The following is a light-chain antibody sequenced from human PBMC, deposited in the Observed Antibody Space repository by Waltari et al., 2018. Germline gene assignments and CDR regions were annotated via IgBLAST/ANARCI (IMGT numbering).Light chain of an antibody. V-gene: IGLV2-14*01. CDR2: EVS. CDR1: SSDVGGYNY. CDR3: SSYTSSSTPYV. Sequence: QSALTQPASVSGSPGQSITISCTGASSDVGGYNYVSWSQHHPGKAPKLMIYEVSNRPSGVSNRFSGSKSGNTASLTISGLQAEDEADYYCSSYTSSSTPYVFGTGTKVTVL. J-gene: IGLJ1*01.